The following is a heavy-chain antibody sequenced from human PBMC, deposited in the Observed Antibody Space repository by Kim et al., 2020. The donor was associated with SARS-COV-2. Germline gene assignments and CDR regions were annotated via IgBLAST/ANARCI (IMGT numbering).Heavy chain of an antibody. Sequence: ASVKVSCKASGYTFTGYYMHWVRQAPGQGLEWMGWINPNSGGTNCAQKFQGRVTMTRDTSISTAYMELSRLRSDDTAVYYCARDVVPAAMKRLYYYGMDVWGQGTTVTVSS. D-gene: IGHD2-2*01. V-gene: IGHV1-2*02. J-gene: IGHJ6*02. CDR2: INPNSGGT. CDR1: GYTFTGYY. CDR3: ARDVVPAAMKRLYYYGMDV.